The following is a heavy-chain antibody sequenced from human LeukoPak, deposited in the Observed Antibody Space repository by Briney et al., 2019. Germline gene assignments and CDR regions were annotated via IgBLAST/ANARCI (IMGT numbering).Heavy chain of an antibody. CDR1: GGSITSITDS. Sequence: PSETLPLTCTVSGGSITSITDSWGWIRQPPGKGLEWIGNIYYSGSTYYNPSLRGRVTISVDTSKNQFSLRLSSVTAADTAVYYCARDYSNFDNYFDPWGQGTLVTVSS. J-gene: IGHJ5*02. D-gene: IGHD4-11*01. V-gene: IGHV4-39*02. CDR2: IYYSGST. CDR3: ARDYSNFDNYFDP.